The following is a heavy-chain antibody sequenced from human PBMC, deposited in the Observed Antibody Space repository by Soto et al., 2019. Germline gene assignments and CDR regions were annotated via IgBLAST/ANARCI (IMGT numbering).Heavy chain of an antibody. CDR3: ARDGGSFPRGPFEY. CDR2: ISVYNGNT. CDR1: GYSFSSDG. J-gene: IGHJ4*02. D-gene: IGHD1-26*01. V-gene: IGHV1-18*01. Sequence: QVQLEQSGAEVKEPGASVKVSCKASGYSFSSDGIGWVRHAPGQGLEWMGWISVYNGNTKYAQKFQDRVTMTTDTTTRTGYMGLRSLRSDDTAVYYCARDGGSFPRGPFEYWGQGTLVTVSS.